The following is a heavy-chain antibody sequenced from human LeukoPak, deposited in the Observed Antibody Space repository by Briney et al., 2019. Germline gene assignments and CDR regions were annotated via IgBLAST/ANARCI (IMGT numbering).Heavy chain of an antibody. Sequence: PGGSLRLSCAASGFTFSSYAMSWVRQPPRKGLEWVSAISVSGGSTYYADSVKGRFTISRDNSKNTLYLQMNSLRAEDTAVYYCAKDWTGTTRNYFDYWGQGTLVTVSS. V-gene: IGHV3-23*01. CDR2: ISVSGGST. D-gene: IGHD1-7*01. CDR3: AKDWTGTTRNYFDY. CDR1: GFTFSSYA. J-gene: IGHJ4*02.